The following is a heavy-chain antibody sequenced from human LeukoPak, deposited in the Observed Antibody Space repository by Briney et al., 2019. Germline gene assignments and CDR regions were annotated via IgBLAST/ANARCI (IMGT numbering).Heavy chain of an antibody. CDR2: IGRSGDL. Sequence: GGSLRLSCAASGFAFSSYSMNWVRQAPGKGLEWVASIGRSGDLYYADSVEGRFTISRDNAEYSLYIQMNSLRVEDTAVYYCARDDGGKHTSSLDYWGQGTLVAVSS. CDR3: ARDDGGKHTSSLDY. D-gene: IGHD6-6*01. CDR1: GFAFSSYS. J-gene: IGHJ4*02. V-gene: IGHV3-21*01.